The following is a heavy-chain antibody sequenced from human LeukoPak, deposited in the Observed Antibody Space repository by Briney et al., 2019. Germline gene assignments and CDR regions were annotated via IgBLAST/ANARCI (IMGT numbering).Heavy chain of an antibody. CDR3: AARAGRQLVPN. V-gene: IGHV3-48*04. D-gene: IGHD6-13*01. CDR1: GFTFSSYA. J-gene: IGHJ4*02. Sequence: GGSLRLSCAASGFTFSSYAMHWVRQAPGKGLEWVSYISSSGSTIYYADSVKGRFTISRDNAKNSLYLQMNSLRAEDTAVYYCAARAGRQLVPNWGQGTLVTVSS. CDR2: ISSSGSTI.